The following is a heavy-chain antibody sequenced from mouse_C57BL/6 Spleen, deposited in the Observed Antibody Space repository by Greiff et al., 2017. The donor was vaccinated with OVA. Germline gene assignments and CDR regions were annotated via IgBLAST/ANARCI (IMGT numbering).Heavy chain of an antibody. V-gene: IGHV6-3*01. J-gene: IGHJ1*03. Sequence: EVKVEESGGGLVQPGGSMKLSCVASGFTFSNYWMNWVRQSPEKGLEWVAQIRLKSDNYATHYAESVKGRFTISRDDSKSSVYLQMNNLRAEDTGIYYCTGGVYGSSYDWYFDVWGTGTTVTVSS. CDR1: GFTFSNYW. CDR2: IRLKSDNYAT. D-gene: IGHD1-1*01. CDR3: TGGVYGSSYDWYFDV.